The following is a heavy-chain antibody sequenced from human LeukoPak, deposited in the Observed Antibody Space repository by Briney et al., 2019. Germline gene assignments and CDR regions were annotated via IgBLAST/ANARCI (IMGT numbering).Heavy chain of an antibody. D-gene: IGHD2-21*02. CDR3: VREDTPATANY. CDR1: GFTLSTYV. J-gene: IGHJ4*02. V-gene: IGHV3-23*01. CDR2: LSGNSGST. Sequence: GGSLRLSCAASGFTLSTYVMYWVRQAPGKGLEWVSSLSGNSGSTNYADSVKGRFTVSRDNSKDTLFLQMHSLRPGDTAVYYCVREDTPATANYWGQGTLVTISS.